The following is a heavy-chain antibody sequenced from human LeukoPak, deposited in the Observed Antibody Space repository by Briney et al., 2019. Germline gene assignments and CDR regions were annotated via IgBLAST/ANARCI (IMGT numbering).Heavy chain of an antibody. Sequence: GGSLRLSCAASGFTFSSYVMSWVRQAPGKGLEWVSGISGSGGSTYYADSVKGRFTISRDNSKNMLYLQMNSLRAEDTAVYYCARDHQSGKLVYGVSLSYFDYWGQGTLVTVSS. CDR1: GFTFSSYV. D-gene: IGHD3-3*01. V-gene: IGHV3-23*01. J-gene: IGHJ4*02. CDR3: ARDHQSGKLVYGVSLSYFDY. CDR2: ISGSGGST.